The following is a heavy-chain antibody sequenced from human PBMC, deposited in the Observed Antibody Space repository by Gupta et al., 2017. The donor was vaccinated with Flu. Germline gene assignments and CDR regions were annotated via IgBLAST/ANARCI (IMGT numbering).Heavy chain of an antibody. CDR2: ISSSSSYI. Sequence: EVQLVESGGGLVKPGGSLRLSCAAAGFTFSSYSMTWVRQAPGKGLAWVSCISSSSSYIYCADSVKGRFTISRDNAKNSLYLQMNSLRAEDTAVYYCARRNIAVAGTSGKFFDYWGQGTLVTVSS. V-gene: IGHV3-21*01. J-gene: IGHJ4*02. CDR3: ARRNIAVAGTSGKFFDY. CDR1: GFTFSSYS. D-gene: IGHD6-19*01.